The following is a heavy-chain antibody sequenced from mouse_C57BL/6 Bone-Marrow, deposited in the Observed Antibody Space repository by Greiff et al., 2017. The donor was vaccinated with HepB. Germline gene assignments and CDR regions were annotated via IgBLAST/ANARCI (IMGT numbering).Heavy chain of an antibody. CDR2: IDPENGDT. J-gene: IGHJ3*01. CDR1: GFNIKDDY. CDR3: TTTHLWLRRGAWFAY. V-gene: IGHV14-4*01. Sequence: EVQLQESGAELVRPGASVKLSCTASGFNIKDDYMHWVKQRPEQGLEWIGWIDPENGDTEYASKFQGKATITADTSSNTAYLQLSSLTSEDTAVYYCTTTHLWLRRGAWFAYWGQGTLVTVSA. D-gene: IGHD2-2*01.